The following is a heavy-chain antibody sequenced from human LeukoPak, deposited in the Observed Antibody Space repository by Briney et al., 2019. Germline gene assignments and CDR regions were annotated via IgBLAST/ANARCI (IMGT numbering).Heavy chain of an antibody. D-gene: IGHD2-15*01. Sequence: GGSLRLSCAASGFTFSRYWMHWVRQAPGKGLMWVSRISPDGSTTLYADSVKGRFTISRDNAKNTLYLQMNSLGAEDTAVYYCAREVADIIRWFDPWGQGTLVTVSS. CDR2: ISPDGSTT. CDR3: AREVADIIRWFDP. CDR1: GFTFSRYW. V-gene: IGHV3-74*03. J-gene: IGHJ5*02.